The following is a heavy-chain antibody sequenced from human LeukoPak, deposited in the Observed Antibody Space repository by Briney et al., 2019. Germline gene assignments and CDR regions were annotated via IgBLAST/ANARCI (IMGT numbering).Heavy chain of an antibody. D-gene: IGHD2-15*01. J-gene: IGHJ5*02. Sequence: SVKVSCKASGGTFSSYTISWVRQAPGQGLEWMGRIIPILGIANYAQKFQGRVTITADKSTSTAYMELSSLRSEDTAVYYCARVDCSGGRCLFDPWGQGTLVTVSS. CDR3: ARVDCSGGRCLFDP. V-gene: IGHV1-69*02. CDR2: IIPILGIA. CDR1: GGTFSSYT.